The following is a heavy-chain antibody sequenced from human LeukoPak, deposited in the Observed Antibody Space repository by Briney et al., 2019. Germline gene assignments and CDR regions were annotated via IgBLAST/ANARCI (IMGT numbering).Heavy chain of an antibody. D-gene: IGHD3-10*01. J-gene: IGHJ4*02. Sequence: GGSLRLSCAASGFTFSSHAMTWVRQAPGQGLEWVSTVTGGGDATMYADSVKGRFTISRDNSKNTLYLQMNSLRAEDTAVYYCARSPMVRGVEYWGQGTLVTVSS. CDR3: ARSPMVRGVEY. CDR1: GFTFSSHA. CDR2: VTGGGDAT. V-gene: IGHV3-23*01.